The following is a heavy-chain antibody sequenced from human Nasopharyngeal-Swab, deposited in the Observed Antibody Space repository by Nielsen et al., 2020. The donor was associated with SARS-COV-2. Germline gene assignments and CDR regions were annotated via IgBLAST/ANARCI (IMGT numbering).Heavy chain of an antibody. CDR2: VTPDGGSP. J-gene: IGHJ4*02. D-gene: IGHD3-10*01. V-gene: IGHV3-64D*06. CDR3: VRAYGSGNYFDY. Sequence: GGSLRLSCAASGFSFSTFWMHWVRQAPGKGLEYLAAVTPDGGSPYYADSVKGRFIISRDNSKNTLYLQLSSLRAEDTAVYYCVRAYGSGNYFDYWGQGTLVTVSS. CDR1: GFSFSTFW.